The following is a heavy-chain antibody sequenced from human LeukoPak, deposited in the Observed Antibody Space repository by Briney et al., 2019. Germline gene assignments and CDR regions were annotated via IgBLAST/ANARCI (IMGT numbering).Heavy chain of an antibody. Sequence: SETLSLTCAVYGGSFSGYYWSWIRQPPGKGLEWIGEINHSGSTNYNPSLKSRVTISVDTSKNQFSLKLSSVTAADTAVCYCARGQDIVVVPAEGWFDPWGQGTLVAVSS. CDR3: ARGQDIVVVPAEGWFDP. J-gene: IGHJ5*02. V-gene: IGHV4-34*01. D-gene: IGHD2-2*01. CDR1: GGSFSGYY. CDR2: INHSGST.